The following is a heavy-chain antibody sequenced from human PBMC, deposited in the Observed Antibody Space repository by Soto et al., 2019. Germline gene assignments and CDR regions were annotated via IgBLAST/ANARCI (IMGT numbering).Heavy chain of an antibody. CDR2: ISYSGST. D-gene: IGHD3-16*01. V-gene: IGHV4-59*01. J-gene: IGHJ4*02. CDR3: ARGWGEAFDY. Sequence: QVQLQESGPGLVKPSETLSLTCTVSGGSISGYYWSWIRQPPGKELEWIGYISYSGSTNYNPSLKSRLTTSLATSKNQFSLKLSSVTAADTAVYYCARGWGEAFDYWGQGTLVTVSS. CDR1: GGSISGYY.